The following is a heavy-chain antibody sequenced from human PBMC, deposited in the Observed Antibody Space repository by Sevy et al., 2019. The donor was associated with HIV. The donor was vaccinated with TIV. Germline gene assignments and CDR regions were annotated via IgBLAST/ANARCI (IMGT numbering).Heavy chain of an antibody. V-gene: IGHV3-15*01. CDR1: GFTFSNAW. Sequence: GGSLRLSCAASGFTFSNAWMSWVRQAPGKGLEWVGRIKSKTDGGTTDYAAPVKGRFTISRDDSKNTLYLQMNSLKTEDTAVYYCTTDLSSWYNIFDYWGQGTLVTVSS. CDR2: IKSKTDGGTT. CDR3: TTDLSSWYNIFDY. D-gene: IGHD6-13*01. J-gene: IGHJ4*02.